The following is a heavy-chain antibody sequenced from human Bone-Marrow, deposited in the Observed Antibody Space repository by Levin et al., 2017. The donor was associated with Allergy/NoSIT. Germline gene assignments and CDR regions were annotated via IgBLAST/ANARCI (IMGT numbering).Heavy chain of an antibody. J-gene: IGHJ4*02. CDR2: IKSEFDGGTT. V-gene: IGHV3-15*01. D-gene: IGHD1-7*01. Sequence: SCAGSGFTFSNPWMVWVRQAPGKGLEWVARIKSEFDGGTTDYAAPVKGRFTISRDDSQSTLYLQMSSLKTEDTAVYYCSTSLDWDYGHRGYWGQGGLVAVSS. CDR1: GFTFSNPW. CDR3: STSLDWDYGHRGY.